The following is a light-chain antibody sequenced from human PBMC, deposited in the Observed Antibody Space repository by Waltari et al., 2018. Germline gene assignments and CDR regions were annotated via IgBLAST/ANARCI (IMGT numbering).Light chain of an antibody. CDR2: GAS. CDR3: QQYGGSPPYT. J-gene: IGKJ2*01. V-gene: IGKV3-20*01. CDR1: QSVSANF. Sequence: IVLTQSPGTLSLSPGERATLSCRASQSVSANFLAWYQQRPGQAPRLLIYGASSSATGIPDRFSGSGSGTDFTLTISRLEPEDFAVYFCQQYGGSPPYTFGQGTKLEIK.